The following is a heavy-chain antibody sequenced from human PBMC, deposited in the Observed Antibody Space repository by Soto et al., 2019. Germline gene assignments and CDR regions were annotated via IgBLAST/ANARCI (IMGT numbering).Heavy chain of an antibody. V-gene: IGHV1-8*02. CDR1: GYIFTNYY. Sequence: ASVKVSCKASGYIFTNYYIHWVRQAPGQGLEWMGWMSPNSGATGYAQKFQGRVTMTRDTSISTAYMELSNLRSEDTAIYYCARGVDAGVDVWGQGTTVTVSS. D-gene: IGHD1-1*01. J-gene: IGHJ6*02. CDR2: MSPNSGAT. CDR3: ARGVDAGVDV.